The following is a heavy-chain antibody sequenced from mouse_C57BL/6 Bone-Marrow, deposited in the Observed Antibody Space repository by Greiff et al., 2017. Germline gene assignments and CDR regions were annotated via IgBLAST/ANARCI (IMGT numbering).Heavy chain of an antibody. CDR2: IYPGNSDT. Sequence: EVQLQESGTVLARPGASVKMSCKTSGYTFTSYWMHWVKQGPGQGLEWIGAIYPGNSDTSYNQKFKGKAKLTAVTSASTAYMELSSLTNEDSAVYYCTCYDYDVGAWFAYWGQGTLVTVSA. J-gene: IGHJ3*01. D-gene: IGHD2-4*01. V-gene: IGHV1-5*01. CDR1: GYTFTSYW. CDR3: TCYDYDVGAWFAY.